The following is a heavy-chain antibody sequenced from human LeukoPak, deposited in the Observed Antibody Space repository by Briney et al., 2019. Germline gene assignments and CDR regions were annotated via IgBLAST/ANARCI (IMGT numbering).Heavy chain of an antibody. V-gene: IGHV4-31*03. D-gene: IGHD3-22*01. CDR3: ARGDYYDSSGYGHLPYFDY. CDR2: IYYSGST. CDR1: GGSISSGGYY. J-gene: IGHJ4*02. Sequence: SETLSLTCTVSGGSISSGGYYWSWIRKHPGKGLEWIGYIYYSGSTYYNPSLKSRVTISVDTSKNQFSLKLSSVTAADTAVYYCARGDYYDSSGYGHLPYFDYWGQGTLVTVSS.